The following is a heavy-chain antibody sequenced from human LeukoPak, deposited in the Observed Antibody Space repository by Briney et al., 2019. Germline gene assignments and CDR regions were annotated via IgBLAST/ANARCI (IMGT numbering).Heavy chain of an antibody. V-gene: IGHV3-30*02. CDR1: GFTFSSYG. Sequence: PGGSLRLSCAASGFTFSSYGMHWVRQAPGKGLEWVAFIRHDGSNKYYADSVKGRFTISRDNSKNTLYLQMNSLRAEDTAVYYCAKEVYDSSGYNFDYWGQGTLVTVSS. J-gene: IGHJ4*02. CDR3: AKEVYDSSGYNFDY. D-gene: IGHD3-22*01. CDR2: IRHDGSNK.